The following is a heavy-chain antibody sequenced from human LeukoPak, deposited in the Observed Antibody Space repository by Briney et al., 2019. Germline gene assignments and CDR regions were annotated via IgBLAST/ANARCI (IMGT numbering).Heavy chain of an antibody. V-gene: IGHV4-39*01. CDR1: GGSISSSSYY. J-gene: IGHJ4*02. Sequence: SETLSLTCTVSGGSISSSSYYWGGIRQPPGKGLEWIGSIYYSGSTYYNPSLKSRVTISVDTSKNQFSLKLSSVTAADTAVYYCARIGAVVNFDYWGQGTLVTVSS. CDR2: IYYSGST. D-gene: IGHD4-17*01. CDR3: ARIGAVVNFDY.